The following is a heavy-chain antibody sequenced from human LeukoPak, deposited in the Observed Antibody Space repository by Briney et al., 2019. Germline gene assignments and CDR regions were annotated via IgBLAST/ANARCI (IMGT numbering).Heavy chain of an antibody. D-gene: IGHD3-22*01. Sequence: SVKVSCKASGFTFTSSAMQWVRQARGQRLEWIEWIVVGSGNTNYAQKFQERVTITRDMSTSTGYMELSSLRSEDTAVYCCAEDPDRSGGVGGGDYWGQGTLVTVSS. J-gene: IGHJ4*02. CDR2: IVVGSGNT. CDR3: AEDPDRSGGVGGGDY. V-gene: IGHV1-58*02. CDR1: GFTFTSSA.